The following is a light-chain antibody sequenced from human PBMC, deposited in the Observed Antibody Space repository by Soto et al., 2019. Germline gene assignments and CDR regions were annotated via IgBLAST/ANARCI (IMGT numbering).Light chain of an antibody. Sequence: DIQMTQSPSTLSASVGDTVTVTCRASQSVSGWLAWYQQKPGEAPKLLIYDASALPRGVPSRFSGSGSGTKFPLTIAILQPDDCATDYCQQYETFSGTFGPGTKVES. CDR2: DAS. V-gene: IGKV1-5*01. CDR3: QQYETFSGT. J-gene: IGKJ1*01. CDR1: QSVSGW.